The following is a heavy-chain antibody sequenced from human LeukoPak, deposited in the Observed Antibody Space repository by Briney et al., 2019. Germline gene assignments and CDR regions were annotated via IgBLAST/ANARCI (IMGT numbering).Heavy chain of an antibody. D-gene: IGHD2-15*01. CDR1: GFTFSSYS. CDR2: ISSSSSYI. CDR3: AREVGYCSGGSCLAGGANWFDP. V-gene: IGHV3-21*01. J-gene: IGHJ5*02. Sequence: GGSLRLSCAASGFTFSSYSMNWVRQAPGKGLEWVSFISSSSSYIYYTDSVKGRFTISRDNAKNSLYLQMNSLRAEDTAVYYCAREVGYCSGGSCLAGGANWFDPWGQGTLVTVSS.